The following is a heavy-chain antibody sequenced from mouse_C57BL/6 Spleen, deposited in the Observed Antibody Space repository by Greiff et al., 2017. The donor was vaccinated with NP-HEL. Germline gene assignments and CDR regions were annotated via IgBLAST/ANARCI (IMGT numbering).Heavy chain of an antibody. CDR3: ARLATTVEVGYFDV. Sequence: VQLQQSGPELVKPGASVKISCKASGYTFTDYYMTWVKQSHGKSLEWIGDINPNNGGTSYNQKLKGKATLTVDKSSSTAYMELRSLTSDDSAVYYCARLATTVEVGYFDVWGTGTTVTVSS. V-gene: IGHV1-26*01. D-gene: IGHD1-1*01. CDR2: INPNNGGT. CDR1: GYTFTDYY. J-gene: IGHJ1*03.